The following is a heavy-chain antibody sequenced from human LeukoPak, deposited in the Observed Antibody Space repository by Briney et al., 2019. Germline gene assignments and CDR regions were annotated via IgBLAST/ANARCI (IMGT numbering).Heavy chain of an antibody. J-gene: IGHJ5*02. V-gene: IGHV4-34*01. CDR2: VNHSGAT. CDR1: GGSFNNYY. Sequence: SETLSLTCGVYGGSFNNYYWSWFRRPPGKGLEWIGEVNHSGATNYSPSLKSRLTMSVDTSKNQFSLKLSSVTAADTAVYYCARGILDTIARPFDPWGQGTLVTVSS. D-gene: IGHD5-12*01. CDR3: ARGILDTIARPFDP.